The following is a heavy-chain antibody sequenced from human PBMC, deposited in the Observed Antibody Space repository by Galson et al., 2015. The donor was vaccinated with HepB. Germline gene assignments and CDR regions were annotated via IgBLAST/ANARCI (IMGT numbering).Heavy chain of an antibody. CDR3: ARGAYCSSTSCSTTSFDI. Sequence: SLRLSCAASGFTFSTYSMNWVRQAPRKGLEWVSAINSFSTYMFYADSVEGRFTISRDNAKSTLYLQMNSLRADDTALYYCARGAYCSSTSCSTTSFDIWGQGTMVTVSS. CDR1: GFTFSTYS. V-gene: IGHV3-21*06. CDR2: INSFSTYM. D-gene: IGHD2-2*02. J-gene: IGHJ3*02.